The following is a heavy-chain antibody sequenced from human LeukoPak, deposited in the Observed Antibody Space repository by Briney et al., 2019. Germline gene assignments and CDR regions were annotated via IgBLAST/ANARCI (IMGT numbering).Heavy chain of an antibody. CDR2: ISGSGGST. V-gene: IGHV3-23*01. D-gene: IGHD6-13*01. Sequence: GGSLRLSFAAPGFPFSSYAMSWFRQAPGRGLNWVSVISGSGGSTYYADSVKGRFTISRDNSKNTLYLQMNSLRAEDTAVYYCAKDLVVAAAGNWFDPWGQGTLVTVSS. CDR1: GFPFSSYA. J-gene: IGHJ5*02. CDR3: AKDLVVAAAGNWFDP.